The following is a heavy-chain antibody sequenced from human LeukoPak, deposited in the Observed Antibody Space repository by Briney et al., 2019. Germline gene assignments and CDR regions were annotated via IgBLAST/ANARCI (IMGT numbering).Heavy chain of an antibody. J-gene: IGHJ3*01. CDR1: GYTFTGYY. V-gene: IGHV1-2*02. D-gene: IGHD2-15*01. CDR2: INPNSGGT. Sequence: GASVKVSCKASGYTFTGYYIHWVRQAPGQGLEWMGWINPNSGGTNYAQKFQGRVTMTRGTSISTAYMDLSRLSSDDTAAYYCARARGAVVDAFDFWGQGTMVAVSS. CDR3: ARARGAVVDAFDF.